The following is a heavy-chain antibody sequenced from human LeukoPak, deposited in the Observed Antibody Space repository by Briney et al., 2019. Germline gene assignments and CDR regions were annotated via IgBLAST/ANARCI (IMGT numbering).Heavy chain of an antibody. J-gene: IGHJ4*02. V-gene: IGHV3-30-3*01. Sequence: GGSLRLSCAASGFTFSSYAMHWVRQAPGKGLEWVAVISYDGSNKYYADSVKGRFTISRDNSKNTLYLQMNSLRAEDTAVYYCARGPQRLVRGDFDYWGQGTLVTVSS. CDR2: ISYDGSNK. D-gene: IGHD6-13*01. CDR3: ARGPQRLVRGDFDY. CDR1: GFTFSSYA.